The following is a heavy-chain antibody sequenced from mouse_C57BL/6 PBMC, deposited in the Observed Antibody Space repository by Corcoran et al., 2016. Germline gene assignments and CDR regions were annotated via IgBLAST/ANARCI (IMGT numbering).Heavy chain of an antibody. Sequence: EDQLQQSVAELVRPGAADKLSYTAADFNIKNTYRHWMKQRAEQGLEWIGRIDPANGNTKDATKFQGNATITADTSSNTAYLQLSSLTSEDTAIYYCASRDFAYWGQGTLVTVSA. V-gene: IGHV14-3*01. J-gene: IGHJ3*01. CDR2: IDPANGNT. CDR1: DFNIKNTY. CDR3: ASRDFAY. D-gene: IGHD3-3*01.